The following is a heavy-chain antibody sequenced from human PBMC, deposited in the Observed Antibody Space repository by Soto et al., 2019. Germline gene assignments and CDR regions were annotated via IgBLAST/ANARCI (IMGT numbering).Heavy chain of an antibody. CDR2: IYYSGST. J-gene: IGHJ5*02. CDR1: GGSISSYY. V-gene: IGHV4-59*12. CDR3: ARGTRLRSRSSKNWFDP. Sequence: KTSETLSLTCTVSGGSISSYYWSWIRQPPGKGLEWIGYIYYSGSTNYNPSLKSRVTISVDTSKNQFSLKLSSVTAADTAVYYCARGTRLRSRSSKNWFDPWGQGTLVTVSS. D-gene: IGHD3-3*01.